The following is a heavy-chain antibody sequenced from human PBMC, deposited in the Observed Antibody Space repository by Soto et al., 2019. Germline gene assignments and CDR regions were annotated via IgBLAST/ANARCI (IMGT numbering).Heavy chain of an antibody. Sequence: QVQLVQSGAEVKKPGSSVKVSCKASGGTFSSYAISWVRQAPGQGLEWMGGIIPIFGTANYAQKFQGRVTITADESTSTAYMELSSLRSEDTAVYYCASSLRYFDWLLGYYYGMDVWGQGTTVTVSS. CDR3: ASSLRYFDWLLGYYYGMDV. J-gene: IGHJ6*02. V-gene: IGHV1-69*01. CDR1: GGTFSSYA. D-gene: IGHD3-9*01. CDR2: IIPIFGTA.